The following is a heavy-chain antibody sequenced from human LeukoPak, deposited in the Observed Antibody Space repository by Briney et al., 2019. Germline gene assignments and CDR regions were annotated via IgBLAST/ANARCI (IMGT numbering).Heavy chain of an antibody. V-gene: IGHV3-23*01. J-gene: IGHJ4*02. CDR2: ISGGGGYT. D-gene: IGHD3-10*01. CDR1: GFTFSSYW. CDR3: AKDQSPVDKGSWELDY. Sequence: PGRSLRLSCAASGFTFSSYWMHWVRQAPGKGLEWVSGISGGGGYTYYADSVKGRFTVSRDNSKNTLYLQMNSLRAEDTAVYYCAKDQSPVDKGSWELDYWGQGTSVTVSS.